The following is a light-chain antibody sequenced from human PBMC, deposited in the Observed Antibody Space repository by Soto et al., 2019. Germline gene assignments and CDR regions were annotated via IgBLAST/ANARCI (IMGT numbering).Light chain of an antibody. J-gene: IGKJ5*01. CDR3: QQYGSSPIT. CDR1: QTISRW. V-gene: IGKV3-20*01. Sequence: TQSPSTLSASVGDTVTITCRASQTISRWLAWYQQKPGQPPRLLIYGASSRATGIPDRFSGSGSGTDFTLTMSRLEPEDFAVYYCQQYGSSPITFGQGTRLEIK. CDR2: GAS.